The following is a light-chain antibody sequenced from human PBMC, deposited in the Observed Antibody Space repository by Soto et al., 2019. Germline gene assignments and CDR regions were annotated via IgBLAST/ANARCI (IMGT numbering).Light chain of an antibody. Sequence: IVLPQSPGTLSLSPGERATPSCRASQTVRNNYLAWYQQKPGQSPRLLIYDASNRATGIPARFSGSGSGADLTLTISSLEPEDFAVYYCQQRADWPWTFGQGTKVDIK. CDR3: QQRADWPWT. J-gene: IGKJ1*01. CDR2: DAS. V-gene: IGKV3D-20*02. CDR1: QTVRNNY.